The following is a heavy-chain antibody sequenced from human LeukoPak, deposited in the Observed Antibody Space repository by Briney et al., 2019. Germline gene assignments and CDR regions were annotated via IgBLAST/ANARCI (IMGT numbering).Heavy chain of an antibody. V-gene: IGHV3-21*01. CDR2: ISSSSSYI. Sequence: GGSLRLSCAASGFTFSSYSMNWVRQAPGKGLEWVSSISSSSSYIYYADSVEGRFTISRDNAKNSLYLQMNSLRAEDTAVYYGARDLRVATPDWWGQGTLVTVSS. CDR1: GFTFSSYS. J-gene: IGHJ4*02. CDR3: ARDLRVATPDW. D-gene: IGHD5-12*01.